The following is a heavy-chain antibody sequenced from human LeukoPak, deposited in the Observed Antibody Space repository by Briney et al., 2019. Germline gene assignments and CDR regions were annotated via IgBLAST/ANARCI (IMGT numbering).Heavy chain of an antibody. CDR2: IYYTGTT. V-gene: IGHV4-39*02. J-gene: IGHJ4*02. D-gene: IGHD3-22*01. CDR1: GGSIRGSSYY. Sequence: PSETLSLTCTVSGGSIRGSSYYWGWIRQPPGKGLEWIGNIYYTGTTYYNPSLKSRVTISVDTSKNHFSLRLRSVTAADTAVYLCARPRDDSTGYYLGYWGQGTLVTVSS. CDR3: ARPRDDSTGYYLGY.